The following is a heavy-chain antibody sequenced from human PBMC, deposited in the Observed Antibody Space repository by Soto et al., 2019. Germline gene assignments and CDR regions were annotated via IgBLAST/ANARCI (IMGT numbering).Heavy chain of an antibody. CDR3: AKDPIAEAGPAGRYGMDV. J-gene: IGHJ6*02. CDR2: ISGSGGST. Sequence: EVQLLESGGGLVQPGGSLRLSCAASGFTFSSYVMSWVRQAPGKGLEWVSGISGSGGSTYYADSVKGRFTISRDNSKNRLYRQRNSLRAEDTAVYYCAKDPIAEAGPAGRYGMDVWGQGTTVTVSS. D-gene: IGHD6-19*01. CDR1: GFTFSSYV. V-gene: IGHV3-23*01.